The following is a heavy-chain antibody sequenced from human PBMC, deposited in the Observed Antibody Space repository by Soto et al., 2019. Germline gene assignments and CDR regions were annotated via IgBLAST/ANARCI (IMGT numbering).Heavy chain of an antibody. V-gene: IGHV1-69*01. CDR2: IIPIFGTA. CDR3: ARVRLGYCSGGSCALFDY. Sequence: QVQLVQSGAEVKKPGSSVKVSCKASGGTFSSYAISWVRQAPGQGLEWMGGIIPIFGTANYAQKFQGRVTITADESTSTAYMELSSLRSEDTDVYYCARVRLGYCSGGSCALFDYWGQGTLVTVSS. D-gene: IGHD2-15*01. CDR1: GGTFSSYA. J-gene: IGHJ4*02.